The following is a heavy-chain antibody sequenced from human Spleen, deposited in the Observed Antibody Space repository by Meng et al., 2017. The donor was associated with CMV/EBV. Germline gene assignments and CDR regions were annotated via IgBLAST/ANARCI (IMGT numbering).Heavy chain of an antibody. J-gene: IGHJ6*02. CDR1: RYTFTGYY. V-gene: IGHV1-2*02. Sequence: ASVKVSCKASRYTFTGYYMHWVRQAPGQGLEWMGWISPNNGATYYAQKFRGRVTMTRDTSISTIYMDLSRLRSDDTAVYYCTKTIEGAMDVWGQGTTVTVSS. CDR3: TKTIEGAMDV. D-gene: IGHD1-7*01. CDR2: ISPNNGAT.